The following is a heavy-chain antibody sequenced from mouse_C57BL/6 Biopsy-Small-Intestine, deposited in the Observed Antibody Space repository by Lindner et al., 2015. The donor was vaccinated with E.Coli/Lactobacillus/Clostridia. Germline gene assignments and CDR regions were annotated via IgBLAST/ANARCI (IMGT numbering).Heavy chain of an antibody. CDR1: GYSFTGYY. CDR2: INPSTGGT. CDR3: ARGYYGSSYPLAY. V-gene: IGHV1-42*01. Sequence: VQLQESGPELVKPGASVKISCKASGYSFTGYYMNWVKQSPEKSLEWIGEINPSTGGTTYNQKFKAKATLTVDKSSSTAYMQLKSLTSEDSAVYYCARGYYGSSYPLAYWGQGTLVTVSA. D-gene: IGHD1-1*01. J-gene: IGHJ3*01.